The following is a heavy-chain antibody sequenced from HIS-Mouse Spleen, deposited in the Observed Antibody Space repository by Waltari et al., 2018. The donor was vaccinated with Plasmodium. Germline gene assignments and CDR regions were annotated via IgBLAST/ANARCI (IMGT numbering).Heavy chain of an antibody. CDR1: GFTSSSYA. CDR2: IGTAGDT. CDR3: ARGRWNHAFDI. V-gene: IGHV3-13*01. J-gene: IGHJ3*02. Sequence: EVQLVESGGGLVQPGGSLRLSCAASGFTSSSYAMPWVRQATGKGLEWVSAIGTAGDTYYPGSVKGRFTISRENAKNSLYLQMNSLRAGDTAVYYCARGRWNHAFDIWGQGTMVTVSS. D-gene: IGHD1-1*01.